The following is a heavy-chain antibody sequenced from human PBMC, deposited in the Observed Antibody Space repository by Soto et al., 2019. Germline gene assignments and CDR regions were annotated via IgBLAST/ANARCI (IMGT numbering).Heavy chain of an antibody. Sequence: QVQLVQSGAEVKKPGASVRVSCKASGYTFPTYHVHWVRQAPGQGSEWMGIIDPSSGITDYTQKFQCRVTMTRETSTRVVDMELRSLRSEDTATYYCARDFTGTNFFDYLGQGTLLTVSP. J-gene: IGHJ4*02. CDR2: IDPSSGIT. D-gene: IGHD1-1*01. CDR1: GYTFPTYH. V-gene: IGHV1-46*01. CDR3: ARDFTGTNFFDY.